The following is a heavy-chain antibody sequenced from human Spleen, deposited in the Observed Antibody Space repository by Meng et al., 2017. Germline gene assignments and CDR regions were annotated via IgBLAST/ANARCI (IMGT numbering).Heavy chain of an antibody. CDR1: GFTFNNAW. Sequence: GGSLRLSCAASGFTFNNAWMSWVRQAPGKGLEWVSAISTSGSGTHYADSVKGRFTISRDNSKNTLYLQMNSLRAEDTAVYYCAKDIIIAVPPRYYGMDVWGQGTTVTVSS. CDR2: ISTSGSGT. CDR3: AKDIIIAVPPRYYGMDV. J-gene: IGHJ6*02. V-gene: IGHV3-23*01. D-gene: IGHD6-19*01.